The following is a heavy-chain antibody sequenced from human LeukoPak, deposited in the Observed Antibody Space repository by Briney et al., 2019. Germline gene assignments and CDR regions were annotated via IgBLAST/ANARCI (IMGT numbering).Heavy chain of an antibody. CDR1: GFTFSDYF. Sequence: TGGSLRLSCAASGFTFSDYFLAWIRQAPGKGLEWVSYISHNGSSKYYADSVTGRFTISRDNAKNSLYLQMNSLRAEDTAIYYCARDRCSGGACYSVGWFDPWGPGTLVTVSS. D-gene: IGHD2-21*02. CDR2: ISHNGSSK. CDR3: ARDRCSGGACYSVGWFDP. J-gene: IGHJ5*02. V-gene: IGHV3-11*01.